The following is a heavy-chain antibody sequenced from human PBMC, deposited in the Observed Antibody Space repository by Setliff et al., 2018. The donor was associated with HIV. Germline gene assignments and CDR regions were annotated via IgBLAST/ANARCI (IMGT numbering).Heavy chain of an antibody. Sequence: PGGSLRLSCAASGFIFNRHALHWVRQAPGKGLEWVSSIISGDSTIYYADSVKGRFTLSRDNSKNTLYLQMNSLTPEDTAVYYCAKPRLYNSALENWGQGTLVTVSS. V-gene: IGHV3-NL1*01. J-gene: IGHJ4*02. CDR3: AKPRLYNSALEN. CDR1: GFIFNRHA. D-gene: IGHD1-1*01. CDR2: IISGDSTI.